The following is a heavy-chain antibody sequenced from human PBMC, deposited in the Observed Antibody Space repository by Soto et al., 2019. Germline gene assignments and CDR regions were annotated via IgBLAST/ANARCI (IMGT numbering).Heavy chain of an antibody. CDR3: ALLTYYYDSSGYYSSAEYFQH. V-gene: IGHV2-5*02. CDR1: GFSLSTSGVG. D-gene: IGHD3-22*01. CDR2: IYWDDDK. Sequence: QITLKESGPTLVKPTQTLTLTCTFSGFSLSTSGVGVGWIRQPPGKALEWLALIYWDDDKRYSPSLKSRLTITKDTSKNQVVLTMNNMDPVDTATYYCALLTYYYDSSGYYSSAEYFQHWGQGTLVTVSS. J-gene: IGHJ1*01.